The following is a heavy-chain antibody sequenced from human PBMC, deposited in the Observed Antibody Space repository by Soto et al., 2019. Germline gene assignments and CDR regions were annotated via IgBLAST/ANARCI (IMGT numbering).Heavy chain of an antibody. Sequence: QMELVESGGGVVQPGESLRLSCAASGFTFNYYPMHWVRQTPGKGLEWVAVISFDGSNKYYADSVKGRFTISRDNSKNMLYLQMNSVRPEDAAVYFCARLPGALVAVLYIYPLDGRERLPDVDVWGQGTTVSVSS. CDR1: GFTFNYYP. CDR2: ISFDGSNK. V-gene: IGHV3-30-3*01. D-gene: IGHD1-1*01. J-gene: IGHJ6*02. CDR3: ARLPGALVAVLYIYPLDGRERLPDVDV.